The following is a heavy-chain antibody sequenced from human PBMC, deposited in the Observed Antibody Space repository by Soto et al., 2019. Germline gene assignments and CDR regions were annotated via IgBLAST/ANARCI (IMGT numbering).Heavy chain of an antibody. V-gene: IGHV1-3*04. CDR2: IATGNGNT. CDR3: AKGCQMWTPDF. Sequence: ASVKVSCKASGYTFTDSAIHWVRQAPGQSLEWMGWIATGNGNTKYSQKFQGRVTITRDTSATTANMELSSLRSEDTAVYYCAKGCQMWTPDFWGQGTLVTVSS. J-gene: IGHJ4*02. D-gene: IGHD2-21*01. CDR1: GYTFTDSA.